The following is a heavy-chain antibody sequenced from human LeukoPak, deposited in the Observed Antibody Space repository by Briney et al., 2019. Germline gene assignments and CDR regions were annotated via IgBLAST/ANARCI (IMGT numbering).Heavy chain of an antibody. J-gene: IGHJ4*02. V-gene: IGHV1-2*02. CDR3: ARGLLRELLGLDY. CDR2: MNPNSGGT. Sequence: ASVKVSCKTSRYTFTDTGNYMHWVRQAPGQGPEWMGWMNPNSGGTNYAQNFQGRVTMTRDTSISTAYMELSRLTSEDTAVYYCARGLLRELLGLDYWGQGTLVTVSS. D-gene: IGHD3-10*01. CDR1: RYTFTDTGNY.